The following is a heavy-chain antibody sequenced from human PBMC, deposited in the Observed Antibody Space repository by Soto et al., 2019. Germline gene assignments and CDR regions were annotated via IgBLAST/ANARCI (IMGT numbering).Heavy chain of an antibody. J-gene: IGHJ6*03. D-gene: IGHD3-10*01. Sequence: QVQLVESGGGLVKPGGSLRLSCAASGFTFSDYYMSWIRQAPGKGLEWVSYISSSGSTIYYADSVKGRFTSPGENAKNSLFRQWNSLGAGDRAGFYLGEMWFGGFRPPKTSPQLEVWGKGPRVTV. CDR2: ISSSGSTI. CDR1: GFTFSDYY. CDR3: GEMWFGGFRPPKTSPQLEV. V-gene: IGHV3-11*01.